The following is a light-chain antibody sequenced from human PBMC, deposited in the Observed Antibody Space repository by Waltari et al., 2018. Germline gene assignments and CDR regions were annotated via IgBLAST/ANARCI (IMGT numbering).Light chain of an antibody. V-gene: IGKV1-39*01. CDR3: QQSYSTPRT. J-gene: IGKJ1*01. CDR1: QSISTY. Sequence: DIQMTQSPSSLSASLGDRVTITCRAGQSISTYLNWYQQTPGKAPKHLIYAASSLQTGVPSRFSGSGSGTDFTLTISSLQPEDFATYYCQQSYSTPRTFGQGTKVEIK. CDR2: AAS.